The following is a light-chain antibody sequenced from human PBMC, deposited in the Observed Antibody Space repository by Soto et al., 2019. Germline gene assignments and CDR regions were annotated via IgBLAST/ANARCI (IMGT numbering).Light chain of an antibody. Sequence: QSVLTQPPSVSGAPGQTVTISCTGSSSNIGASSGVHWYQQLPGTAPKLLIYGNTNRPSGVPDRFSGSKSGTSASLAITGLQAEDEAHYYCQSYDSSLSGSLVFGGGTKLTVL. CDR1: SSNIGASSG. CDR3: QSYDSSLSGSLV. J-gene: IGLJ2*01. V-gene: IGLV1-40*01. CDR2: GNT.